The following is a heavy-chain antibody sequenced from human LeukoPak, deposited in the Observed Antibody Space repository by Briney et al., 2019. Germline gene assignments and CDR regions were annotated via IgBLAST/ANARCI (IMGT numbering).Heavy chain of an antibody. D-gene: IGHD2-21*01. CDR3: ARWVVSGILGAFDV. J-gene: IGHJ3*01. CDR1: GVSISSYY. CDR2: IHTSGST. Sequence: SETLSLTCTVSGVSISSYYWSWIRQPAGKGLEWIGRIHTSGSTNYNPSLKSRVTMSVDTSKNQFSLKLSSVTAADTAVYYCARWVVSGILGAFDVWGQGTMVPVS. V-gene: IGHV4-4*07.